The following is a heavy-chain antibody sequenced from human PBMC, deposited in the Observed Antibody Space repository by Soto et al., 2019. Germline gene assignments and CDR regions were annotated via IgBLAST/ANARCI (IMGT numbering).Heavy chain of an antibody. V-gene: IGHV4-59*01. CDR3: ARGELWPSFDY. J-gene: IGHJ4*02. CDR2: IYYSGST. CDR1: GGSISSYY. Sequence: QVQLQESGPGLVKPSETLSLTCTVSGGSISSYYWSWIRQPPGKGLEWIGYIYYSGSTNYNPSLKSRVTISVDTSKNQFSLKLSSVTAADTAVYYCARGELWPSFDYWGQGTLVTVSS. D-gene: IGHD1-26*01.